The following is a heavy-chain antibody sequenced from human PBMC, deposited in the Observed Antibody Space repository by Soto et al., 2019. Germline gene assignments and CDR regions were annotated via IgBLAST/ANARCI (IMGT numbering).Heavy chain of an antibody. CDR3: ARGGDYYDSSEADAFDI. CDR2: ISAYNGNT. Sequence: ASVKVSCKASGYTFTSYGISWVQQAPGQGLEWMGWISAYNGNTNYAQRLQGRVTMTTDTSTSTAYMELRSLRSDDTAVYYCARGGDYYDSSEADAFDIWGQGTMVTVSS. J-gene: IGHJ3*02. CDR1: GYTFTSYG. D-gene: IGHD3-22*01. V-gene: IGHV1-18*01.